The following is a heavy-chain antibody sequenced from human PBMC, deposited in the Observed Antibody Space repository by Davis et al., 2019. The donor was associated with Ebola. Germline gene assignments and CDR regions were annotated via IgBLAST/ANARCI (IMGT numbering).Heavy chain of an antibody. CDR2: INPNSGGT. J-gene: IGHJ6*03. CDR3: ARGGLQRSTSCYAAWCYYYYYMDV. Sequence: ASVKVSCKASGYTFTGYYMHWVRQAPGQGLEWMGWINPNSGGTNYAQKFQGRVTMTRDTSISTAYMELSRLRSDDTAVYYCARGGLQRSTSCYAAWCYYYYYMDVWGKGTTVTVSS. V-gene: IGHV1-2*02. CDR1: GYTFTGYY. D-gene: IGHD2-2*01.